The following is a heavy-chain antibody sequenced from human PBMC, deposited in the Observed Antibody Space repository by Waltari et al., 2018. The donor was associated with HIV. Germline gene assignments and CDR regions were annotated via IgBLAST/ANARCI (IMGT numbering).Heavy chain of an antibody. CDR2: IHHSGNV. CDR1: GGSIKSSKW. CDR3: ARLRDYGDYGHYDF. J-gene: IGHJ4*02. D-gene: IGHD4-17*01. Sequence: QVQLQESGPGLVRHSGTLFLTCGVTGGSIKSSKWWSWVRQPPGKGLEWIGDIHHSGNVNYNLSLKSRVAFSVDRSKNHFSLNLTSVTTADTATYFCARLRDYGDYGHYDFWGRGTLVVVSP. V-gene: IGHV4-4*02.